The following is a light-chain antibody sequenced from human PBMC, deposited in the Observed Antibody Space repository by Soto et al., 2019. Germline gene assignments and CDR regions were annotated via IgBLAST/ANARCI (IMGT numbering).Light chain of an antibody. CDR3: QQYYSTPPYT. J-gene: IGKJ2*01. CDR1: QSVLYSSNNQNY. Sequence: DIVMTQSPDSLAVSLGERATINCKSSQSVLYSSNNQNYLAWYQQKPGQPPQLLISWASTRESGVPDRFSGSGSGTDFTLTISSLQAEDVAVYYCQQYYSTPPYTFGQGTKLEIK. CDR2: WAS. V-gene: IGKV4-1*01.